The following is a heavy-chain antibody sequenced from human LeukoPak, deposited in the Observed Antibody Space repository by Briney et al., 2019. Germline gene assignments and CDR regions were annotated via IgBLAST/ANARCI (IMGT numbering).Heavy chain of an antibody. Sequence: PSETLSLTCTVSGGSISSYYWSWIRQPPGKGLEWIGSIYYSGSTYYNPSLKSRVTISVDTSKNQFSLKLSSVTAADTAVYYCARQDLYGSPLYFDYWGQGTLVTVSS. J-gene: IGHJ4*02. CDR3: ARQDLYGSPLYFDY. CDR1: GGSISSYY. D-gene: IGHD3-10*01. V-gene: IGHV4-39*01. CDR2: IYYSGST.